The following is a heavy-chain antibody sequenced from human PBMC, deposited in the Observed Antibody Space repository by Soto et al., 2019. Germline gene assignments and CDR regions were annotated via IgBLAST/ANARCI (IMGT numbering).Heavy chain of an antibody. V-gene: IGHV4-38-2*01. CDR1: GYSISSGYY. CDR2: IYHSGST. D-gene: IGHD1-1*01. CDR3: ASNPGWTDGRYYFDY. Sequence: SETLSLTCAVSGYSISSGYYWGWIRQPPGKGLEWIGSIYHSGSTYYNPSLKSRVTISVDTSKNQFSLKLGSVTAADTAVYYCASNPGWTDGRYYFDYWGQGTLVTVSS. J-gene: IGHJ4*02.